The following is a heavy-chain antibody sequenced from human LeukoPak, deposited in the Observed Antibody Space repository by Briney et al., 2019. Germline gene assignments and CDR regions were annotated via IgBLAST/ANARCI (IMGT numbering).Heavy chain of an antibody. V-gene: IGHV3-23*01. CDR3: AKLCSGGSCYWNY. CDR1: GFTFSSYA. D-gene: IGHD2-15*01. Sequence: PGGSLRLSCAAAGFTFSSYAMSWVRQAPGKGLEWVSHISASGRTTGYADSVKGRFTISRDNSKNTVYLQMNSLRAEDTAVYYCAKLCSGGSCYWNYWGQGTLVTVSS. CDR2: ISASGRTT. J-gene: IGHJ4*02.